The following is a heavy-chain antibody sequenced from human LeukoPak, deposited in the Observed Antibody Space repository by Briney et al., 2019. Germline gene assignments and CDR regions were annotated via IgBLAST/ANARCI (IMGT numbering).Heavy chain of an antibody. CDR1: GYSVSSGYY. J-gene: IGHJ4*02. CDR3: ARDRELGY. Sequence: SETLSLTCTGSGYSVSSGYYWGWIRQPPGKGLEWIGSMYHSGDTYYNPSLKSRVTISVDTSKNQFSLKLTSVTAADTAVYYCARDRELGYWGQGTLVTVSS. CDR2: MYHSGDT. V-gene: IGHV4-38-2*02. D-gene: IGHD1-26*01.